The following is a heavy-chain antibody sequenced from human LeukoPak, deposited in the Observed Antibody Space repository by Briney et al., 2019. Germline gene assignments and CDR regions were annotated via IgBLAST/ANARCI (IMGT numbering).Heavy chain of an antibody. CDR1: GGSFSGYS. CDR3: ARGRPWFDP. D-gene: IGHD6-6*01. CDR2: INHSGST. Sequence: SETLSLTCAVYGGSFSGYSWSWIGQPPGKGLEWIGEINHSGSTNYNPSLKSRVTISVDTSKNQFSLKLSSVTAADTAVYYCARGRPWFDPWGQGTLVTVSS. V-gene: IGHV4-34*01. J-gene: IGHJ5*02.